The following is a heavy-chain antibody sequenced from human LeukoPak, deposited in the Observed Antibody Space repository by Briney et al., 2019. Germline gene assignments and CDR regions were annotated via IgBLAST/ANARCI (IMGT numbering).Heavy chain of an antibody. J-gene: IGHJ4*02. D-gene: IGHD2-21*02. CDR3: AKTILAYCGGDCYGYYFDY. CDR1: GFTFSNYG. V-gene: IGHV3-30*18. CDR2: ISYDGSNK. Sequence: GGSLRLSCAASGFTFSNYGMHWVRQAPGKGLEWVAVISYDGSNKYYADSVKGRFTISRDNSKHTLYLQMNSLRAEDTAVYYCAKTILAYCGGDCYGYYFDYWGQGTLVTVSS.